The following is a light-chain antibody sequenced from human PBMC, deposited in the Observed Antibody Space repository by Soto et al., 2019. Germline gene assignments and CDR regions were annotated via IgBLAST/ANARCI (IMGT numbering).Light chain of an antibody. V-gene: IGKV1-5*03. CDR3: QQYNNYPRT. Sequence: DIQMTQSPSTLSASVGDRITITCRASQSISSWLAWYQQKPGKAPKLLIYKASSLEGGVPSRFSGSGSGTEFTLTISNLQPDDFATYFCQQYNNYPRTFGQGTKVDI. CDR1: QSISSW. J-gene: IGKJ1*01. CDR2: KAS.